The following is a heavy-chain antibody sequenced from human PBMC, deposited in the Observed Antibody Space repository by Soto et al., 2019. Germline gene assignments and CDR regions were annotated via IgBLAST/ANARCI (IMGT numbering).Heavy chain of an antibody. V-gene: IGHV4-39*01. Sequence: SETLSLTCTVSGGSISSSSYYWGWIRQPPGKGREWIGSIYYSGSTYYNPSLKSRVTISLDTSKNQFSLKLSSVTAADTAVYYCARHVRKNSMQEKDGTLYYFDYWGQETLVTVSS. CDR1: GGSISSSSYY. D-gene: IGHD2-8*01. CDR2: IYYSGST. J-gene: IGHJ4*02. CDR3: ARHVRKNSMQEKDGTLYYFDY.